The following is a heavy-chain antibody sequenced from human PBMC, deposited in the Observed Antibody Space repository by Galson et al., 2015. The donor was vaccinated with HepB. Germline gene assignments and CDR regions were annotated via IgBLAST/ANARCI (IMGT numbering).Heavy chain of an antibody. Sequence: SLRLSCAASGFNFSTYAMHWVRQAPGKGLDWVAVISHLGNNKYHADSVEGRFTISRDNSRNILYLQMSSLRSEDTAVYYCARVGRGFDFGLDAWGHGTLVTVSS. CDR1: GFNFSTYA. V-gene: IGHV3-30-3*01. CDR2: ISHLGNNK. J-gene: IGHJ5*01. CDR3: ARVGRGFDFGLDA. D-gene: IGHD3-22*01.